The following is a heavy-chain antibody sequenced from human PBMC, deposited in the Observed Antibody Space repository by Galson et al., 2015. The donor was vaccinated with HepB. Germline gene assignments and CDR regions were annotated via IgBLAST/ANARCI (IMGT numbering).Heavy chain of an antibody. V-gene: IGHV3-7*03. Sequence: SLRLSCAAPGFTLRSHWVSWVRQAPGKGLECVAHINPDGSEKRYVDAVKGRFSVSKDNAMNSVHLQMSSLRVEDTAVYFCARTAATGRGLDHWAQGSLVIVSS. CDR3: ARTAATGRGLDH. D-gene: IGHD6-25*01. CDR2: INPDGSEK. J-gene: IGHJ4*02. CDR1: GFTLRSHW.